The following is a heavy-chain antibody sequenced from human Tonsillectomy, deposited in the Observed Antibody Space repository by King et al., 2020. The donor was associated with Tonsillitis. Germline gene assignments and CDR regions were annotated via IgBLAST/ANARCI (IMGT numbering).Heavy chain of an antibody. CDR1: GGSFSGYY. Sequence: HVQLQQWGAGLLKPSETLSLTCAVYGGSFSGYYWSWIRQPPGKGLEWIGEINHSGSTNYNPSLKSRVTISVDTSKNQFSLKLSSVTAADTAVYYCSSVRQCSSTSCYRYYYYVMDVWGQGTTVTVSS. D-gene: IGHD2-2*02. CDR3: SSVRQCSSTSCYRYYYYVMDV. V-gene: IGHV4-34*01. J-gene: IGHJ6*02. CDR2: INHSGST.